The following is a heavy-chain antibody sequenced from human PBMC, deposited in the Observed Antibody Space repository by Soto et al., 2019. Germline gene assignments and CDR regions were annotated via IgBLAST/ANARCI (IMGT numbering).Heavy chain of an antibody. CDR2: INHSGST. J-gene: IGHJ5*02. V-gene: IGHV4-34*01. Sequence: SETLSLTCAVYGGSFSGYYWSWIRQPPGKGLEWIGEINHSGSTNYNPSLKSRVTISVDTPKNQFSLKLSSVTAADTAVYYCARGFTVVVVAATQNWFDPWGQGTLVTVSS. D-gene: IGHD2-15*01. CDR3: ARGFTVVVVAATQNWFDP. CDR1: GGSFSGYY.